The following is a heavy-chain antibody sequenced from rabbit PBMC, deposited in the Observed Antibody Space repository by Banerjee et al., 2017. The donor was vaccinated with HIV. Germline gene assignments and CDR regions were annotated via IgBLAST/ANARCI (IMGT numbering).Heavy chain of an antibody. CDR2: IYAGSSGST. CDR1: GIDFSSGYD. Sequence: QEQLKESGGGLVQPGGTLKLSCKASGIDFSSGYDMCWVRQAPGKGLEWIACIYAGSSGSTYYASWAKGRFTISKTSSTTVTLQMTSLTAADTATYFCARDGSGWGANFNLWGQGTLVTVS. J-gene: IGHJ4*01. V-gene: IGHV1S45*01. D-gene: IGHD4-1*01. CDR3: ARDGSGWGANFNL.